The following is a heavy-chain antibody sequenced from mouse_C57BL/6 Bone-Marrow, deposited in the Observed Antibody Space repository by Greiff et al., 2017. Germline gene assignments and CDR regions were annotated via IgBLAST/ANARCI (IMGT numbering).Heavy chain of an antibody. CDR3: ARGGGWLLRGAY. CDR2: IRYDGSN. V-gene: IGHV3-6*01. Sequence: EVKLLESGPGLVKPSQSLSLTCSVTGYSITSGYYWNWIRQFPGNKLEWMGYIRYDGSNNYNPSLQNRISITRDTSTNQFFLKLNSVTTEDTARYCCARGGGWLLRGAYWGQGTLVTVSA. D-gene: IGHD2-3*01. J-gene: IGHJ3*01. CDR1: GYSITSGYY.